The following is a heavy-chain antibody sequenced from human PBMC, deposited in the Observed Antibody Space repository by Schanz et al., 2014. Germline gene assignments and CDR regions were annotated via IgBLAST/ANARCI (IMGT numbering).Heavy chain of an antibody. J-gene: IGHJ4*02. V-gene: IGHV3-23*01. CDR1: GFTFSTYA. CDR2: ISSGGGST. Sequence: EVQLLESGGTLVRPGGSLRLSCAASGFTFSTYAMGWVRQARGKGLEWVSSISSGGGSTYYADSVKGRFTISRDNSKNTLYLQRNSLRVKGTDVYYCAKALFAGGTRTFGNWGRGTLVTVSS. CDR3: AKALFAGGTRTFGN. D-gene: IGHD2-8*02.